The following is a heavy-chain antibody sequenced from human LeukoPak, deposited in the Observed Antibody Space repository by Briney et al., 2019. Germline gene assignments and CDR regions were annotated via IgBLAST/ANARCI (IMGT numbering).Heavy chain of an antibody. D-gene: IGHD3-10*01. V-gene: IGHV3-21*01. CDR2: ISSSSRDI. CDR3: ARDKSYFGSGNYHYFDS. Sequence: GGSLRLSCAASGFTFSSYTMNWVRQAPGKGLEWVAAISSSSRDIFYADSVRGRFSISRDNTQNSLYLQMNSLRPEDTALYYCARDKSYFGSGNYHYFDSWGQGALVIVSS. CDR1: GFTFSSYT. J-gene: IGHJ4*02.